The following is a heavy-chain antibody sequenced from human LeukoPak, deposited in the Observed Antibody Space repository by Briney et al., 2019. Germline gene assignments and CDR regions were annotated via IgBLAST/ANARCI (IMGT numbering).Heavy chain of an antibody. Sequence: GRSLRLSCAASGFTFSSYAMSWVRQAPGKGLEWVSAISGSGGSIYYADSVKGRFTISRDNSKNTLYLQMNSLRAEDTAVYYCAKEGYCSSTSCYTVNWFDPWGQGTLATVSS. CDR2: ISGSGGSI. V-gene: IGHV3-23*01. J-gene: IGHJ5*02. CDR3: AKEGYCSSTSCYTVNWFDP. D-gene: IGHD2-2*02. CDR1: GFTFSSYA.